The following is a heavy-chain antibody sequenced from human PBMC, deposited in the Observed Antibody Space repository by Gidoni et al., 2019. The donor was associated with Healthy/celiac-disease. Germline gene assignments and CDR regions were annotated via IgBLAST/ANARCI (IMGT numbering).Heavy chain of an antibody. CDR2: IYYSGST. V-gene: IGHV4-31*03. CDR3: ARADYCSSTSCYSFGMDV. D-gene: IGHD2-2*02. Sequence: QVQLKESGTGLVEPSQTLALTCTVSGDCISSGGYYWSWIRQHPGKGLEWIGYIYYSGSTYYNPSLKSRVTISVYTSKTHFSLKLSSVTAADTAVYYCARADYCSSTSCYSFGMDVWGQGTTVTVSS. CDR1: GDCISSGGYY. J-gene: IGHJ6*02.